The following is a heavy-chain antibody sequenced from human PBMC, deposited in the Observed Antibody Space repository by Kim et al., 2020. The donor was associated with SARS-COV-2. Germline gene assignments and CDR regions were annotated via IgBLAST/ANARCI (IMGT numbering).Heavy chain of an antibody. V-gene: IGHV4-59*01. J-gene: IGHJ5*02. D-gene: IGHD3-3*01. Sequence: RVTISVDTSKNQFSLKLSSVTAADTAVYYCAREHAETIFGVVIKDGWFDPWGQGTLVTVSS. CDR3: AREHAETIFGVVIKDGWFDP.